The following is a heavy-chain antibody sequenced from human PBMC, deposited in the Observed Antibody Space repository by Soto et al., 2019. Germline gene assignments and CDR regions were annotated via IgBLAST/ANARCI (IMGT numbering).Heavy chain of an antibody. Sequence: QVQLVQSGAEVKKLGASVKVSCKASGYTFTSYDISWVRQAPGQGLERMGWISTYNGNTNYAQKLQGRVTITTDTSTSTAYMELRSLRYDATAVYDCARGMGQPLDYWGQGTLVTVSS. J-gene: IGHJ4*02. D-gene: IGHD3-16*01. CDR2: ISTYNGNT. CDR3: ARGMGQPLDY. V-gene: IGHV1-18*01. CDR1: GYTFTSYD.